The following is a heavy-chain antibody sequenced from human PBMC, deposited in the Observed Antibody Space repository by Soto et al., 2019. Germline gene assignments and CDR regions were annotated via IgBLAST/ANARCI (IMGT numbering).Heavy chain of an antibody. CDR2: IYYSGST. CDR1: GGSISSYY. D-gene: IGHD3-3*01. Sequence: SETLSLTCTVSGGSISSYYWSWVRQPPGKGLEWIGYIYYSGSTNYNPSLKSRVTISVDTSKNQFSLKLSSVTAADTAVYYCAKGPYYDFWSGYYHSHYFDYWGQGTLVTVSS. V-gene: IGHV4-59*01. CDR3: AKGPYYDFWSGYYHSHYFDY. J-gene: IGHJ4*02.